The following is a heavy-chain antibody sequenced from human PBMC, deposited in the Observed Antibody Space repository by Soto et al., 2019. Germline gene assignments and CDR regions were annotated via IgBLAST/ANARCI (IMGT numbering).Heavy chain of an antibody. CDR2: ISSSGNPI. V-gene: IGHV3-48*03. CDR1: GFTFSSYE. CDR3: VRESTITHFDH. J-gene: IGHJ4*02. Sequence: EVQLVESGGGLVQPGGSLRLSCAASGFTFSSYEMNWVRQAPGKGLEWVSSISSSGNPINYADSVKGRFTISRDNAKNSLYLQMNSLRAEDTAVYYCVRESTITHFDHWGQGTLVTVSS. D-gene: IGHD5-12*01.